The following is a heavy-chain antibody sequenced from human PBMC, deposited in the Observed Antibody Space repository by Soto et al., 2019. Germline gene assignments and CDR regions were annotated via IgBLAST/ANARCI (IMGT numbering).Heavy chain of an antibody. CDR2: IIPIFGTA. V-gene: IGHV1-69*12. CDR3: ARRDSSGSSRDY. D-gene: IGHD6-19*01. CDR1: GGTFSSYA. J-gene: IGHJ4*02. Sequence: QVQLVQSGAEVKKPGSSVKVSCKASGGTFSSYAISWVRQAPGQGLEWMGGIIPIFGTANYAQKFQGRVTSTADESTSTAYMELSSLRSEDTAGYCCARRDSSGSSRDYWGQGTLITVSS.